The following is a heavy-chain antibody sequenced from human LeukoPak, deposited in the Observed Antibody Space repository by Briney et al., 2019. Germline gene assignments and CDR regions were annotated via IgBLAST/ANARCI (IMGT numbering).Heavy chain of an antibody. Sequence: SETLSLTCAVYGGSFSGYYWSWIRQPPGKGLEWIGEINHSGSTNYNPSLKSRVTISVDTSKNQFSLKLSSVTAADTAVYYCARELELRYWGQGTLVTVSS. CDR2: INHSGST. V-gene: IGHV4-34*01. CDR1: GGSFSGYY. D-gene: IGHD1-7*01. CDR3: ARELELRY. J-gene: IGHJ4*02.